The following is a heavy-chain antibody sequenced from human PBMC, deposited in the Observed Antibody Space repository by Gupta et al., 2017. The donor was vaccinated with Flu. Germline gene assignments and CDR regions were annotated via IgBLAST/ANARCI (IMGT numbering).Heavy chain of an antibody. CDR1: GFTFTNYA. D-gene: IGHD3-22*01. CDR3: ARDRITMIVGAGAMDS. Sequence: EVQLLESGGGLVQPGGSLRLSCAASGFTFTNYAMRWVRQAPGKGLEWVSHISATGGSTYYADSVKGRFTISRDNSRKTLFLQMHSVRAEDTAVYFCARDRITMIVGAGAMDSGGQGTLVTVSS. CDR2: ISATGGST. V-gene: IGHV3-23*01. J-gene: IGHJ4*02.